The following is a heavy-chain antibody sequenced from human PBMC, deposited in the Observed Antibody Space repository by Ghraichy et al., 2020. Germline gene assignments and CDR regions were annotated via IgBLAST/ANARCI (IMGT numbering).Heavy chain of an antibody. CDR3: ARDHNWALDY. D-gene: IGHD1-20*01. CDR1: GFTFTSHF. Sequence: GGSLRLSCATSGFTFTSHFIFWVRQSPEKGLVWVSRIQGDGSATAYADSVRGRFTISRDNAKNTIYLQMSSLTAEDTAVYYCARDHNWALDYWGQGTLVTVSS. V-gene: IGHV3-74*01. CDR2: IQGDGSAT. J-gene: IGHJ4*02.